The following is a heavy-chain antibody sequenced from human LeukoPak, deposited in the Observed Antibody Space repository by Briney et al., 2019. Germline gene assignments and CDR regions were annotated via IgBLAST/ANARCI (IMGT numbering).Heavy chain of an antibody. CDR3: ARGGPYSSSWYNWFDP. J-gene: IGHJ5*02. CDR2: IYYSGST. Sequence: SETLSLTCTVSGGSISSGGYYWSWIRQHPGKGLEWIGYIYYSGSTYYNPSLKSRVTISVDTSKNQFSPKLSSVTAADTAVYYCARGGPYSSSWYNWFDPWGQGTLVTVSS. D-gene: IGHD6-13*01. CDR1: GGSISSGGYY. V-gene: IGHV4-31*03.